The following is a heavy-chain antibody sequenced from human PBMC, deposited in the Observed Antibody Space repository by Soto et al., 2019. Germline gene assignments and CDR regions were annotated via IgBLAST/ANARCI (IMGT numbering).Heavy chain of an antibody. Sequence: SETLSLTCTVSGGSISSCSYYWGRNRQPPGKGLEWIGSIYYSGSTYYNPSLKSRVTISVDTSKNQFSLKLSSVTAADTAVYYCARDIRSCWYYYYYGMDVWGQGTTVTVSS. J-gene: IGHJ6*02. CDR3: ARDIRSCWYYYYYGMDV. D-gene: IGHD6-19*01. CDR2: IYYSGST. V-gene: IGHV4-39*02. CDR1: GGSISSCSYY.